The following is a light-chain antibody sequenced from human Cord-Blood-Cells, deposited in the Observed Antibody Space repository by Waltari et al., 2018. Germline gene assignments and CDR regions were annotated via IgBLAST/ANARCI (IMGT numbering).Light chain of an antibody. V-gene: IGKV1-5*01. Sequence: DIQMTQSPSPLSASVGDRVTIPCRASQSISSWLAWYPQKPGKAPKLLIYEASSLESGVPSRFSGSGSGTEFTLTISSLQPDDFATYYCQQYNSYSWTFGQGTKVEIK. CDR3: QQYNSYSWT. CDR2: EAS. CDR1: QSISSW. J-gene: IGKJ1*01.